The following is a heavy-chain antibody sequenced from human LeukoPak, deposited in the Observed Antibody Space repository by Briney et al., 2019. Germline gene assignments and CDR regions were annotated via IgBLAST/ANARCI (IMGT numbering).Heavy chain of an antibody. V-gene: IGHV4-30-4*01. D-gene: IGHD1-1*01. CDR2: IYYSGST. CDR1: GGSIRSGDYY. Sequence: SETLSLTCTVSGGSIRSGDYYWSWIRQPPGKGLDWIGYIYYSGSTYYNPSLKSRITISVDTSKNQFSLKLSSVTAADTAVYYCARVRYPGGFDSWGQGTLVTVPS. CDR3: ARVRYPGGFDS. J-gene: IGHJ4*02.